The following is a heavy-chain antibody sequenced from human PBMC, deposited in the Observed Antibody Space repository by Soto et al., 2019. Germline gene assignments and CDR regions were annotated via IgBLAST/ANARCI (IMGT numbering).Heavy chain of an antibody. D-gene: IGHD6-6*01. CDR2: ISDDGSGI. V-gene: IGHV3-30-3*01. CDR1: GFTFSSYA. J-gene: IGHJ4*02. CDR3: TRDRYSISTLYDD. Sequence: QVQLVESGGGVVQPGRSLRLSCAASGFTFSSYAMHWVRQAPGKGLEWVAVISDDGSGIYYADSVKGRFTISRDNSKNTLYLQMNSLRAEDTAVYYCTRDRYSISTLYDDWGQGTLVTVSS.